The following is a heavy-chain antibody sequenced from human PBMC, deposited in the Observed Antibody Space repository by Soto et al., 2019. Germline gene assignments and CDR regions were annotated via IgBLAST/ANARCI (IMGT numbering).Heavy chain of an antibody. V-gene: IGHV3-21*01. CDR1: GFTFSSDS. Sequence: GVLRLSCAASGFTFSSDSMNWVRQAPGQGLEWVSSISGSSSYIYYADSVKGRFTISRDNAKNALYLQMNSLRAEDTAVYYCARDRGAGYGMDVWGPGTTVTFSS. CDR3: ARDRGAGYGMDV. J-gene: IGHJ6*02. CDR2: ISGSSSYI.